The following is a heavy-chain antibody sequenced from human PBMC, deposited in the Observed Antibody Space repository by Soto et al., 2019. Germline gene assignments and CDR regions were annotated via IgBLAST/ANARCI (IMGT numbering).Heavy chain of an antibody. Sequence: QVQLVESGGGVVQPGRSLRLSCAASGFMFSNHGMHWVRQAPGKGLEWVAVIWSDGNNRYYADSVKGRFTISRDNSKNTVYLQMNSLRAEDKAVYYCVRGDNWNDDASDYWGQGTLVTVSS. V-gene: IGHV3-33*01. CDR2: IWSDGNNR. CDR1: GFMFSNHG. CDR3: VRGDNWNDDASDY. J-gene: IGHJ4*02. D-gene: IGHD1-1*01.